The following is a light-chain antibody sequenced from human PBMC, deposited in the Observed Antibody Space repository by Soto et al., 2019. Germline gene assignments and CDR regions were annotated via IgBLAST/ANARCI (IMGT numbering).Light chain of an antibody. CDR2: DVN. Sequence: QSALTQPRSVSGSPGQSVTISCTGTSSDVGGYNYVSWYQQHPGKVPKLMIFDVNKRPSGVPDRFSGSKSGNTASLTISGLQAEDEADYHCCSYAGSNILMFGGGTKL. J-gene: IGLJ3*02. CDR1: SSDVGGYNY. CDR3: CSYAGSNILM. V-gene: IGLV2-11*01.